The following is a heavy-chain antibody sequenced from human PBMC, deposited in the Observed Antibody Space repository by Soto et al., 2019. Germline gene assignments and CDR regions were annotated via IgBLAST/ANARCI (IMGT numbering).Heavy chain of an antibody. J-gene: IGHJ1*01. CDR2: INHSGST. Sequence: PSETLSLTCAVYGGSFSGYYWSWIRQPPGKGLEWIGEINHSGSTNYNPSLKSRVTISVDTSKNQFSLKLSSVTAADTAVYYCARTQASEYYDFWSGYTSEYFQHWGQGTLVTV. CDR3: ARTQASEYYDFWSGYTSEYFQH. D-gene: IGHD3-3*01. V-gene: IGHV4-34*01. CDR1: GGSFSGYY.